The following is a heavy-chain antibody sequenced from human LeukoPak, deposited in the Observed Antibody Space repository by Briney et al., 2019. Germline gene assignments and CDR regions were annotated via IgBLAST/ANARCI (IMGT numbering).Heavy chain of an antibody. D-gene: IGHD2-2*01. CDR2: INQGGSEK. J-gene: IGHJ4*02. V-gene: IGHV3-7*01. CDR3: ARDVTALDS. Sequence: PGGSLRLSCAASVFTFSSYWMSWVRQAPEKGLEWVANINQGGSEKYYVDSVRGRFTISRDNAKNSLYLQMNSLRADDTAVYYCARDVTALDSWGQGTLVTVSS. CDR1: VFTFSSYW.